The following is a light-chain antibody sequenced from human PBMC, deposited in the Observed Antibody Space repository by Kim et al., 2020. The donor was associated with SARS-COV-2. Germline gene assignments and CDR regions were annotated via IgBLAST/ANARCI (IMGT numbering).Light chain of an antibody. Sequence: APINCKSSQSVLSDSNNKNYLAWYQQKVGQPPKLLIYWASTRETGVPDRFSGSGSGTDFTLTISSLQAEDVAVYYCQQYYTSPFTFGPGTKLEI. J-gene: IGKJ2*01. CDR3: QQYYTSPFT. CDR2: WAS. CDR1: QSVLSDSNNKNY. V-gene: IGKV4-1*01.